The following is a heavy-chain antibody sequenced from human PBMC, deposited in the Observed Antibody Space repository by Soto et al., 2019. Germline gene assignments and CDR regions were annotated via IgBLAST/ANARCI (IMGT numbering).Heavy chain of an antibody. J-gene: IGHJ4*02. CDR2: IYYSGST. CDR1: GGSISSGDYY. V-gene: IGHV4-30-4*01. Sequence: TRSLTCTVSGGSISSGDYYWSWIREPPGKGLEWIGYIYYSGSTYYNPSLKSRVTISVDTSKNQFSLKLSSVTAADTAVYYCARQSIAALPHFDYWGQGTLVTVS. D-gene: IGHD6-6*01. CDR3: ARQSIAALPHFDY.